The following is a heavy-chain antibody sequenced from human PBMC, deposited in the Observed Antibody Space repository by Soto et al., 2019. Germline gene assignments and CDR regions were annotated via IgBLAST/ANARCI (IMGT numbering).Heavy chain of an antibody. CDR2: IYYSGST. Sequence: QVQLQESGPGLVKPSQTLSLTCTVSGGSISSGGYYWSWIRQHPGKGLEWFGYIYYSGSTYYNPSLKSRVTISVDTSKNQFSLKLSSVTAADTAVYYCARDSLGRDIVAPNYGMDVWGQGTTVTVSS. CDR1: GGSISSGGYY. J-gene: IGHJ6*02. V-gene: IGHV4-31*03. D-gene: IGHD2-15*01. CDR3: ARDSLGRDIVAPNYGMDV.